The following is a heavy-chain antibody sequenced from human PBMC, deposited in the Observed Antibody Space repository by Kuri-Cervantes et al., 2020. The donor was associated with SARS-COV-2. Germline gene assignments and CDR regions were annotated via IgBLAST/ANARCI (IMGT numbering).Heavy chain of an antibody. D-gene: IGHD1-26*01. V-gene: IGHV1-69*05. Sequence: SVKVSCKASGGTFSSYAISWVRRAPGQGLEWMGGIIPIFGTANYAQKFQGRVTITTDESTSTAYMELSSLRSEDTAVYYCARGGVGATQDCSFDYWGQGTLVTVSS. J-gene: IGHJ4*02. CDR2: IIPIFGTA. CDR3: ARGGVGATQDCSFDY. CDR1: GGTFSSYA.